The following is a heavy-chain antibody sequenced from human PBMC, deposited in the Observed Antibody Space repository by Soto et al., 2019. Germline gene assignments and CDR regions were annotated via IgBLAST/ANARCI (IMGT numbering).Heavy chain of an antibody. D-gene: IGHD3-10*01. CDR3: ARGVGFGYYYYHMDL. Sequence: SETLSLTCTVPGDSVTSVSDYWSWIRQPPGKGLEWIGYIYYSGSADYNPSLGSRVTISIDTSKNQFSLKLTSVTAADTAVYYCARGVGFGYYYYHMDLWGQGTTVTVSS. CDR2: IYYSGSA. V-gene: IGHV4-61*01. J-gene: IGHJ6*02. CDR1: GDSVTSVSDY.